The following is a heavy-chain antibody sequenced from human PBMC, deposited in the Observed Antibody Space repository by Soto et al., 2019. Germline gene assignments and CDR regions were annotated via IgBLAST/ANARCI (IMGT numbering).Heavy chain of an antibody. V-gene: IGHV4-59*01. J-gene: IGHJ6*03. CDR1: GGSISSYY. CDR3: ARDLKTVTTGYYYYYMDV. D-gene: IGHD1-7*01. Sequence: SETLSLTCTVSGGSISSYYWSWIRQPPGKGLEWIGYIYYSGSTNYNPSLKSRVTISVDTSKNQFSLKLSSVTAADTAVYYCARDLKTVTTGYYYYYMDVWGKGTTVTVSS. CDR2: IYYSGST.